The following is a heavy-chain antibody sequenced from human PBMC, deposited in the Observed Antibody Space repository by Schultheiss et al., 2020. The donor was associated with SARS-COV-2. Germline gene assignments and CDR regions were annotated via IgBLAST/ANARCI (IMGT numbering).Heavy chain of an antibody. D-gene: IGHD4-11*01. CDR1: GFTFSSYS. V-gene: IGHV3-48*01. CDR2: ISSSSSTI. CDR3: ARDHYNS. Sequence: GVLKISCAASGFTFSSYSMNWVRQAPGKGLEWVSYISSSSSTIYYADSVKGRFTISRDNAKNSLYLQMNSLRAEDTAVYYCARDHYNSWGQGTLVTVSS. J-gene: IGHJ4*02.